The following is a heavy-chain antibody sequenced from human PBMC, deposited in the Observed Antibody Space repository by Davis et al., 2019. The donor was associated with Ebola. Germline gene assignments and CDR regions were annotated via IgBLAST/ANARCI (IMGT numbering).Heavy chain of an antibody. CDR1: GYSISSGYY. J-gene: IGHJ4*02. CDR2: IYHSGST. D-gene: IGHD3-10*01. V-gene: IGHV4-38-2*02. Sequence: SETLSLTCTVSGYSISSGYYWGWIRQPPGKGLEWIGSIYHSGSTYYNPSLKSRVTISVDTSKNQFSLKLSSVTAADTAVYYRARSLLWFGEPPSYYFDYWGQGTLVTVSS. CDR3: ARSLLWFGEPPSYYFDY.